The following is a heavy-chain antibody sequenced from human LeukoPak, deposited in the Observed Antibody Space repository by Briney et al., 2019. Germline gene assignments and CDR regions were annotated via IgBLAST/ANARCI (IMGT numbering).Heavy chain of an antibody. Sequence: GESLKISCKGSGYSFTNYWIAWVRQMPGKGLEWMGIIYPGDSDTRYSPSFQGQVTISADKSISIAYLQWSSLKASDTAMYYCARRENYGGNSIAFDIWGQGTMVTVSS. D-gene: IGHD4-23*01. CDR2: IYPGDSDT. CDR1: GYSFTNYW. J-gene: IGHJ3*02. CDR3: ARRENYGGNSIAFDI. V-gene: IGHV5-51*01.